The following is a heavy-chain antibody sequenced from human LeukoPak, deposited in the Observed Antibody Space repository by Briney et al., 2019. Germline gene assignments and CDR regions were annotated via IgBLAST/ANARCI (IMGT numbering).Heavy chain of an antibody. D-gene: IGHD2-15*01. CDR1: GFTFSSYA. V-gene: IGHV3-30-3*01. Sequence: GGSLRLSCAASGFTFSSYAMHWVRQAPGKGLEWVAVISYDGSNKYYADSVKGRFTISRDNSKNTLYLQMNSLRAEDTAVYYCARDAERYCSGGSCYYHDYWGQGTLVTVSS. CDR2: ISYDGSNK. CDR3: ARDAERYCSGGSCYYHDY. J-gene: IGHJ4*02.